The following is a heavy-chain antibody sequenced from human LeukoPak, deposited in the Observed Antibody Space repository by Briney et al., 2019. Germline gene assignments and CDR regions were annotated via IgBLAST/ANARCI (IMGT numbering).Heavy chain of an antibody. V-gene: IGHV1-46*01. CDR3: ARGTSSKGWQQLAHDAFDI. CDR1: GYTFTSYY. D-gene: IGHD6-13*01. CDR2: INPSGGST. J-gene: IGHJ3*02. Sequence: ASVKVSCKASGYTFTSYYMHWVRQAPGQGLEWMGIINPSGGSTSYAQKFQGRVTMTRDTSTSTAYMELSSLRSEDTAVYYCARGTSSKGWQQLAHDAFDIWGQGTMVTVSS.